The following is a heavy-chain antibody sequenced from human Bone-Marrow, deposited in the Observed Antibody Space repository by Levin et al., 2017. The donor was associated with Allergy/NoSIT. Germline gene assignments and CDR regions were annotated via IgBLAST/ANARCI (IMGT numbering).Heavy chain of an antibody. CDR1: GFSFNDHS. CDR3: AREGDSSAYYIDFDY. D-gene: IGHD6-19*01. Sequence: GESLKISCAASGFSFNDHSMNWVRQAPGKGLEWVGRTRNKANIYTTEYAASVKGRFTIPRDESRSSLFLQMNSLQTEQTAVYYCAREGDSSAYYIDFDYWGQGTLVTVSS. V-gene: IGHV3-72*01. J-gene: IGHJ4*02. CDR2: TRNKANIYTT.